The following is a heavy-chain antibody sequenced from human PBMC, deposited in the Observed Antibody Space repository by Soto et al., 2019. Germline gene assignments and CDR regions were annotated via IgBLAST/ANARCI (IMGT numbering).Heavy chain of an antibody. Sequence: EVQLVESGGGLVQPGGSLRLSCAASGFTFSSYEMNWVRQAPGKGLEWVSYISSSGSTIYYADSVKGRFTISRDNAKNSLYLQMNSLRAEDTAVYYCARDQTGTTFDYWGQGTLVTVSS. J-gene: IGHJ4*02. CDR3: ARDQTGTTFDY. CDR2: ISSSGSTI. D-gene: IGHD1-7*01. V-gene: IGHV3-48*03. CDR1: GFTFSSYE.